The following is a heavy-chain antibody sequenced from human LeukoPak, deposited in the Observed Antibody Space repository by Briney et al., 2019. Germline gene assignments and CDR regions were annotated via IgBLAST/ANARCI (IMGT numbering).Heavy chain of an antibody. D-gene: IGHD5-18*01. V-gene: IGHV1-8*01. CDR3: AREALGYSYGYSDSLDY. J-gene: IGHJ4*02. Sequence: ASVKVSYKASGYTFTSYDINWVRQATGQGLEWMGWMNPNSGNTGYAQKFQGRVTMTRNTSISTAYMELSSLRSEDTAVYYCAREALGYSYGYSDSLDYWGQGTLVTVSS. CDR2: MNPNSGNT. CDR1: GYTFTSYD.